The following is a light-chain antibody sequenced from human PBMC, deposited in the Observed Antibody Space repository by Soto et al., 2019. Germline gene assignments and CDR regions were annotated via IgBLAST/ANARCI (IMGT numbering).Light chain of an antibody. Sequence: QSVLTQPPSASGTPGQRVTISCSGTNSNIRSDTVHWYQQLPGTAPKLLIYINDQRPSGVPDRFSGSKSGTSASLAISGLQSEDEADYYCAAWDDSLNGVVFGGGTKLTVL. CDR2: IND. V-gene: IGLV1-44*01. J-gene: IGLJ2*01. CDR1: NSNIRSDT. CDR3: AAWDDSLNGVV.